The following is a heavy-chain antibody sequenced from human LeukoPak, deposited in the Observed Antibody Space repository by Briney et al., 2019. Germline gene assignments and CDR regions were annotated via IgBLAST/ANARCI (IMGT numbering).Heavy chain of an antibody. V-gene: IGHV1-18*01. D-gene: IGHD2-2*02. J-gene: IGHJ4*02. Sequence: GASVTVSSKASGYTFANFGITWVRQAPGQGLEWMGWISVYNGNTNYAQNLQGRVTLTTDTSTSTAYMELRSLRSDDTALYYRARTCSSSSCYMVHWGQGTLVTVSS. CDR1: GYTFANFG. CDR2: ISVYNGNT. CDR3: ARTCSSSSCYMVH.